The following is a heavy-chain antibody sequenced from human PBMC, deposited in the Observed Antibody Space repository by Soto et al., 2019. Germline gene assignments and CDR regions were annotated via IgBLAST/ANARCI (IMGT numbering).Heavy chain of an antibody. D-gene: IGHD3-3*01. Sequence: QVQLVESGGNLVQPGRSLRLSCAASGFTFSDFGMHWIRQAPGKGLEWVAVMSVYGSYKYYAASVKGRFTISRDNSKNTLYLPMNSLRPEDSAVYYYASDQMGLRQVTFCGPFYFDYWGQGALVTVSS. J-gene: IGHJ4*02. V-gene: IGHV3-30*03. CDR3: ASDQMGLRQVTFCGPFYFDY. CDR1: GFTFSDFG. CDR2: MSVYGSYK.